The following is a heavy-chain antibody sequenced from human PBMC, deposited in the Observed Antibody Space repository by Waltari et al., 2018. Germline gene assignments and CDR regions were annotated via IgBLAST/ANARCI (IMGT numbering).Heavy chain of an antibody. D-gene: IGHD5-12*01. J-gene: IGHJ4*02. Sequence: GTANYAQKFQGSVTITADESTSTAYMELSSLRSEDTAVYYCARRWLQLGYYFDYWGQGTLVTVSS. CDR2: GTA. V-gene: IGHV1-69*01. CDR3: ARRWLQLGYYFDY.